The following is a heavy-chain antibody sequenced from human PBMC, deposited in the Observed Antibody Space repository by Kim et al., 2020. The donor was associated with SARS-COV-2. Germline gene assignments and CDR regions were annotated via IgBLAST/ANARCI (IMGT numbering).Heavy chain of an antibody. V-gene: IGHV3-23*01. CDR1: GFTFSSYA. J-gene: IGHJ4*02. D-gene: IGHD3-22*01. CDR2: ISGSGGST. Sequence: GGSLRLSCAASGFTFSSYAMSWVRQAPGKGLEWVSAISGSGGSTYYADSVKGRFTISRDNSKNTLYLQMNSLRAEDTAVYYCAKDRPYYYDSSGYSSYDYWGQGTLVTVSS. CDR3: AKDRPYYYDSSGYSSYDY.